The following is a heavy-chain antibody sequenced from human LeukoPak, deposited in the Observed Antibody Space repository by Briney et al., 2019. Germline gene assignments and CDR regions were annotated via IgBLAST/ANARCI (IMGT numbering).Heavy chain of an antibody. Sequence: GGSLRLSCAASGFTFSGCGMHWVRQATGKGLEWVSAIGTAGDTYYPGSVKGRFTISRENAKNSLYLQMNSLRAGDTAVYYCARGVETGTGRSAYYYGMDVWGQGTTVTVSS. D-gene: IGHD1-1*01. CDR1: GFTFSGCG. V-gene: IGHV3-13*01. CDR2: IGTAGDT. CDR3: ARGVETGTGRSAYYYGMDV. J-gene: IGHJ6*02.